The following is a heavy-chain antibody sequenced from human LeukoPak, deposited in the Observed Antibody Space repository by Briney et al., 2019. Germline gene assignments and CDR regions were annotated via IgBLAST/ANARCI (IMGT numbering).Heavy chain of an antibody. Sequence: KPSETLSLTCTVSGGSIRSSSYYWGWIRQPPGKGLEWIGSIYYTGSTYYNPSLKSRVTISLDMSKNHFSLKLSSVTAADTAVYYCARVHYYDSSDYYDTSCFDYWGQGTLVTVSS. J-gene: IGHJ4*02. V-gene: IGHV4-39*07. CDR1: GGSIRSSSYY. D-gene: IGHD3-22*01. CDR2: IYYTGST. CDR3: ARVHYYDSSDYYDTSCFDY.